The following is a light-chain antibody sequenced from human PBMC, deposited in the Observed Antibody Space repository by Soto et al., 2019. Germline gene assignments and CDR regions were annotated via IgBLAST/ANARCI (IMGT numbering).Light chain of an antibody. J-gene: IGLJ1*01. V-gene: IGLV2-23*02. CDR2: EVK. Sequence: QSALTQPASVSGSLGQSITISCTGTSRDVGSYDLVSWYQQHPGKVPKFLIYEVKKRPSGVSDRFSGSKSGNTATLTISGLLAEDEADYYCCSYGDSTTFYVFGSGTKVTVL. CDR1: SRDVGSYDL. CDR3: CSYGDSTTFYV.